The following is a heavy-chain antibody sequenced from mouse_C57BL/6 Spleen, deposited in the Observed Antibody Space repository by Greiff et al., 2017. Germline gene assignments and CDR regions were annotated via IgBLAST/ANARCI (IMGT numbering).Heavy chain of an antibody. J-gene: IGHJ4*01. CDR3: ARGGYYGYYAMDY. Sequence: EVQLVESGGGLVKPGGSLKLSCAASGFTFSDYGMHWVRQAPEKGLEWVAYISSGSSTIYYADTVKGRFTISRDNAKNTLFLQMTSLRSEDTAMYYCARGGYYGYYAMDYCGQGTSVTVSS. V-gene: IGHV5-17*01. CDR1: GFTFSDYG. D-gene: IGHD2-3*01. CDR2: ISSGSSTI.